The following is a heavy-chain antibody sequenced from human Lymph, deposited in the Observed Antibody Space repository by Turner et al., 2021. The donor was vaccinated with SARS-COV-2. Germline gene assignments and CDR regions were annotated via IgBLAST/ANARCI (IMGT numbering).Heavy chain of an antibody. CDR3: ARHQGSTSGYDHGMNV. CDR1: GGSISSTS. Sequence: QVQLQESGPGLVRPSETLSLTCTVPGGSISSTSWSWIRQSPGRGLEWIGYFYKIGSIDYNPTLRRRVTISVETSKNQLSLNLISVTAADTAVYYCARHQGSTSGYDHGMNVWGQGTAVIVSS. V-gene: IGHV4-59*08. J-gene: IGHJ6*02. CDR2: FYKIGSI. D-gene: IGHD1-1*01.